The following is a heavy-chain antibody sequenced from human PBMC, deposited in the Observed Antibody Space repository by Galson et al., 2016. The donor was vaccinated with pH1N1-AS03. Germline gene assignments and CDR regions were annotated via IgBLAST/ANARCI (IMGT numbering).Heavy chain of an antibody. V-gene: IGHV1-46*01. CDR3: ARHYYFDY. D-gene: IGHD3-10*01. CDR1: GYTLTRYY. J-gene: IGHJ4*02. CDR2: IDPSGGPT. Sequence: SVKVSCKASGYTLTRYYMHWVRQAPGQGLEWMGIIDPSGGPTTYAPKFQGRITITTDTSTSTVYMELVSLRSEDTAVYYCARHYYFDYWGQGTLVTVSS.